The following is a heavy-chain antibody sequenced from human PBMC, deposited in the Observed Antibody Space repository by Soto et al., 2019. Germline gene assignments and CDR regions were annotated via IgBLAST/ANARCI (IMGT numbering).Heavy chain of an antibody. D-gene: IGHD3-22*01. Sequence: SETLSLTCAVYGGSFSGYYWSWIRQPPGKGLEWIGEINHSGSTNYNPSLKSRVTISVDTSKNQFSLKLSSVTAADTAVYYCASAYYYDSSGYSCSPHYWGQGTLVTVSS. CDR2: INHSGST. V-gene: IGHV4-34*01. J-gene: IGHJ4*02. CDR3: ASAYYYDSSGYSCSPHY. CDR1: GGSFSGYY.